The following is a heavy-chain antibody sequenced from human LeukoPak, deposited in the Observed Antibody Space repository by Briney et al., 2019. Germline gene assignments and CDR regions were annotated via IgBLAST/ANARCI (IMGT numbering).Heavy chain of an antibody. V-gene: IGHV3-7*03. J-gene: IGHJ6*02. CDR2: IKQDGSEK. CDR1: GFTFSAYW. Sequence: GGSLRLSCAASGFTFSAYWMHWVRQAPGKGLEWVANIKQDGSEKYYVDSVKGRFTISRDNAKDSLYLQMNSLRAGDTAVYYCVRAMNVWGQGTTVTVSS. CDR3: VRAMNV.